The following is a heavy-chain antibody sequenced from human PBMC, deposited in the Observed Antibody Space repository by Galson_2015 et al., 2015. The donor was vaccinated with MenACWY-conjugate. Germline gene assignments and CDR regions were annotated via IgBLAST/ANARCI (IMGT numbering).Heavy chain of an antibody. J-gene: IGHJ4*02. Sequence: SLRLSCAASGFSVSSNFMTWVRQAPGKGLEWVSVIYSDALGATTHYSDSVKGRFTSSRDNSTNTLYLQMNSLRVEDTAVYYCAREGRHVGSYSDLDYWGQGTLVTVSS. D-gene: IGHD1-26*01. CDR1: GFSVSSNF. CDR3: AREGRHVGSYSDLDY. CDR2: IYSDALGATT. V-gene: IGHV3-53*01.